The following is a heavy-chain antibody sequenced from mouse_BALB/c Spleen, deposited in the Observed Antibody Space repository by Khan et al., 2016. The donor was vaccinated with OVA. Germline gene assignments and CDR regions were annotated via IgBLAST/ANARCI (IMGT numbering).Heavy chain of an antibody. J-gene: IGHJ2*01. D-gene: IGHD1-1*01. CDR2: ISYDGSN. CDR1: GYSFTSGYY. Sequence: EVQLQQSGPGLVKPSQSLSLTCSVTGYSFTSGYYWNWIRQFPGNKLEWMGYISYDGSNNYNPSLKNRISITRDTSKNQFFLKLNSVTTEDTATYYCARDYYGSSYFDYWGQGTTLTVSS. CDR3: ARDYYGSSYFDY. V-gene: IGHV3-6*02.